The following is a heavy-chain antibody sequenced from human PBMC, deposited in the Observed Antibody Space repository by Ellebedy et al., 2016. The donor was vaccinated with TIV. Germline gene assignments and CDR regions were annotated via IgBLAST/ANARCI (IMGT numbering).Heavy chain of an antibody. V-gene: IGHV4-59*01. CDR1: GGSISSYY. J-gene: IGHJ6*02. CDR3: ARGEVTLYYYGMDV. Sequence: MPSETLSLTCTVPGGSISSYYWSWIRQPPGKGLEWIGYLYYSGSTNYNPSLKSRVTISVDTSKNQFSLKLSSVTAADTAVYYCARGEVTLYYYGMDVWGQGTTVTVSS. CDR2: LYYSGST.